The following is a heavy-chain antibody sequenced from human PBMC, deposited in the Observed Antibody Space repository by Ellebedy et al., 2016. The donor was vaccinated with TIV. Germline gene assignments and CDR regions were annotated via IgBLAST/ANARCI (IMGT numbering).Heavy chain of an antibody. Sequence: PGGFLRLSCAASGFTFSSYSMNWVRQAPGKGLEWVSSISSSSSYKYYADSVKGRVTISRDNAKNSLYLQMNSLRAEDTALYYCVRDDRIAVAGILDYWGQGTLVTVSS. CDR1: GFTFSSYS. D-gene: IGHD6-19*01. CDR3: VRDDRIAVAGILDY. CDR2: ISSSSSYK. J-gene: IGHJ4*02. V-gene: IGHV3-21*04.